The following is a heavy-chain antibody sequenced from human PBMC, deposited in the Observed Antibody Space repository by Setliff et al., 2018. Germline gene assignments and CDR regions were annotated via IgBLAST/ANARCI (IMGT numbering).Heavy chain of an antibody. CDR1: GYTFIDYG. Sequence: ASVKVSCKASGYTFIDYGMSWVRQAPGQSLEWMGWINTHTGNPTYAQGFTGRFVFSLDTSVSTAYLQISSLKAEDTALYYCARVGTGSLLDYWGQGTPVTVSS. CDR3: ARVGTGSLLDY. V-gene: IGHV7-4-1*02. J-gene: IGHJ4*02. CDR2: INTHTGNP. D-gene: IGHD1-1*01.